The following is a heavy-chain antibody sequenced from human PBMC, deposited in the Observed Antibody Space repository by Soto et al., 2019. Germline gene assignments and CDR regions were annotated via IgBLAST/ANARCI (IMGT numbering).Heavy chain of an antibody. D-gene: IGHD5-12*01. Sequence: QVQLVQSGAEVKKPGSSVKVSCKASGGTFDNYAISWVRQAPGQGLEWVGGIIPIFGTQNYAQKFRGRVTSTADESTTTAYMELSSLRSEDTAVYYCARDGGRDGYFGNWFDPWGQGTLVTVSS. CDR1: GGTFDNYA. CDR2: IIPIFGTQ. V-gene: IGHV1-69*12. CDR3: ARDGGRDGYFGNWFDP. J-gene: IGHJ5*02.